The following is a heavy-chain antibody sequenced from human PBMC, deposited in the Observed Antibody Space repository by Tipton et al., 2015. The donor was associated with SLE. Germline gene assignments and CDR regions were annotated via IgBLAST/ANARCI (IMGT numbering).Heavy chain of an antibody. Sequence: LTCFVSGDYITSDIYYWGWIRQPPGRGLEWIGSVYDSGTTYYNPSLKSRVTMSVDTSKTQFSLNLSSLTAADTAIYHCARVVTVGATHYYDVDVWGPGTTVTVSS. D-gene: IGHD2-15*01. J-gene: IGHJ6*02. V-gene: IGHV4-39*07. CDR3: ARVVTVGATHYYDVDV. CDR2: VYDSGTT. CDR1: GDYITSDIYY.